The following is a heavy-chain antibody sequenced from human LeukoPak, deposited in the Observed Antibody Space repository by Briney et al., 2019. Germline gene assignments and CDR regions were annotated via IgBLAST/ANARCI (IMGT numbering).Heavy chain of an antibody. D-gene: IGHD3-22*01. CDR3: AKDLSDYYDSSGTPDY. Sequence: GGSLRLSCAVSGFTFSSYTINWVRQAPGKGLEWVSSISSSSSYIYYADSVKGRFTISRDNSKNTLYLQMNSLRAEDTAVYYCAKDLSDYYDSSGTPDYWGQGTLVTVSS. CDR1: GFTFSSYT. CDR2: ISSSSSYI. V-gene: IGHV3-21*01. J-gene: IGHJ4*02.